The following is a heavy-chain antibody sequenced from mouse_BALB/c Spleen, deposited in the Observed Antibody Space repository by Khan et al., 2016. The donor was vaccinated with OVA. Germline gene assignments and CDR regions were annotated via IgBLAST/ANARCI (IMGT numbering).Heavy chain of an antibody. Sequence: VQLKQSGAELVKPGASVKLSCTASGFNITDTYMHWVKQRPEQGLEWIGRIDTASGNLKYDPKFQGKATITADTSSNTAYLQISSLTSEDTAVYYCVSPNWFAYWGQGTLVTVSA. CDR2: IDTASGNL. V-gene: IGHV14-3*02. CDR3: VSPNWFAY. CDR1: GFNITDTY. J-gene: IGHJ3*01.